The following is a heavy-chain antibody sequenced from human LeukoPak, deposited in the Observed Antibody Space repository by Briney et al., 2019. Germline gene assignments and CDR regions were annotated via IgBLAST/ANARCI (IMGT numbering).Heavy chain of an antibody. V-gene: IGHV3-53*01. CDR3: AKSPLYSSSWYQKNTSYFDY. CDR2: IYSGGST. CDR1: GFTVSSNY. D-gene: IGHD6-13*01. J-gene: IGHJ4*02. Sequence: GGSLRLSCAASGFTVSSNYMSWVRQAPGKGLEWVSVIYSGGSTYYADSVKGRFTISRDNSKNTLYLQMNSLRAEDTAVYFCAKSPLYSSSWYQKNTSYFDYWGQGTLVTVSS.